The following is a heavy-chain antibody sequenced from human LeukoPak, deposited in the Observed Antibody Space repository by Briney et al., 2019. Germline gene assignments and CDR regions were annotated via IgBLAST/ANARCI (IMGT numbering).Heavy chain of an antibody. CDR1: GFTVSSNY. CDR2: IYSGGST. V-gene: IGHV3-66*01. J-gene: IGHJ6*02. CDR3: ARSPRAEMATWYGMDV. D-gene: IGHD5-24*01. Sequence: PGGSPRLSCAASGFTVSSNYMSWVRQAPGKGLEWVSVIYSGGSTYYADSVKGRFTISRDNSKNTLYLQMNSLRAEDTAVYYCARSPRAEMATWYGMDVWGQGTTVTVSS.